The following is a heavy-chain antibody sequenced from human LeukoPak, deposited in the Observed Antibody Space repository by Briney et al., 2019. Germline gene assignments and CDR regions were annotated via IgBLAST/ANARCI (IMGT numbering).Heavy chain of an antibody. CDR3: ARDNYGGNLDC. D-gene: IGHD4-23*01. Sequence: PGGSLRLSCAGTGFTFNNFAMSWVRQAPGKGLEWVSGTSGTGGSTYYADSVKGRFTISRDNSKNTLYLQMNSLRAEDTAVYYCARDNYGGNLDCWGQGTLVTVSS. CDR2: TSGTGGST. V-gene: IGHV3-23*01. J-gene: IGHJ4*02. CDR1: GFTFNNFA.